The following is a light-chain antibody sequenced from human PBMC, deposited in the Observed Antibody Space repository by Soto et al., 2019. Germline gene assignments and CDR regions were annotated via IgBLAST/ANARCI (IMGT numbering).Light chain of an antibody. V-gene: IGKV4-1*01. Sequence: DIVMTQSPDSLAVSLGERATINCKSSQSVLYSSNNKNYLAWYQQRPGQPPKLLIYWASTRESGVPDRFSGXXXXXXXXXXXNSLQAEDVAVYYCQHYYNTPRTFGQGTKVEIK. CDR2: WAS. CDR1: QSVLYSSNNKNY. J-gene: IGKJ1*01. CDR3: QHYYNTPRT.